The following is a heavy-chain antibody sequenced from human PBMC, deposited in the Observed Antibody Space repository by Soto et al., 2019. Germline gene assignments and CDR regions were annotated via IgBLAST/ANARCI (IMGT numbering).Heavy chain of an antibody. CDR1: GGSFSGYY. Sequence: SETLSLTCAVYGGSFSGYYWSWIRQPPGKGLEWIGEINHSGSTNYNPSLKSRVTISVDTSKNQFSLKLSSVTAADTAVYYCERGLGSSWILYYFDYWGQGTLVTVSS. D-gene: IGHD6-13*01. CDR2: INHSGST. V-gene: IGHV4-34*01. J-gene: IGHJ4*02. CDR3: ERGLGSSWILYYFDY.